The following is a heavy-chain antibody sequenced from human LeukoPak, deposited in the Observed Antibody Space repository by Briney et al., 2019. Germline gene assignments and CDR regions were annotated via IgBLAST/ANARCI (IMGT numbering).Heavy chain of an antibody. V-gene: IGHV6-1*01. J-gene: IGHJ4*02. CDR3: TRGGMGETVALFES. Sequence: SQTLSLTCVISGDSVSSNGAAWNWIGQSPARGLEWPGRTYYRSKWYIDYAVSVKSRMTITPDTSNNQFSLQLNSVTPEDTAIYYCTRGGMGETVALFESWGRGTLVTVSS. D-gene: IGHD3-16*01. CDR1: GDSVSSNGAA. CDR2: TYYRSKWYI.